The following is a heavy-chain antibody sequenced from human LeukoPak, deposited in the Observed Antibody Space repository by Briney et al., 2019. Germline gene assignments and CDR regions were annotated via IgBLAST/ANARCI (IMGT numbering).Heavy chain of an antibody. CDR1: GFTFSSYW. Sequence: GGSLRLSCAASGFTFSSYWMSWVRQAPGKGLEWVANIKQDGSEKYYVDSVKGRFTISRDNAKNSLYLQMNSLRAEDTAVYYCARGWPYPGMSPIDYWGQGTLVTVSS. CDR2: IKQDGSEK. J-gene: IGHJ4*02. D-gene: IGHD5-24*01. CDR3: ARGWPYPGMSPIDY. V-gene: IGHV3-7*01.